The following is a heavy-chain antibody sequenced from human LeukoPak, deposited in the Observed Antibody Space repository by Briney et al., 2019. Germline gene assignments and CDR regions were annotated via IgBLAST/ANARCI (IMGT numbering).Heavy chain of an antibody. CDR1: GFTFSSYA. D-gene: IGHD3-22*01. Sequence: GGSLRLSCAASGFTFSSYAMNWVRQAPGKGLEWVSAISGSGGSTYYADFVKGRFTISRDNAKNSLYLQMNSLRAEDTAVYYCARDPAGSGYYHRGNYFDYWGQGTLVTVSS. J-gene: IGHJ4*02. CDR3: ARDPAGSGYYHRGNYFDY. V-gene: IGHV3-23*01. CDR2: ISGSGGST.